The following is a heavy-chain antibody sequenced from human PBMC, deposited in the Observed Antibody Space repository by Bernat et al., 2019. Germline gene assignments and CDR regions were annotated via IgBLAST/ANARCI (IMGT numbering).Heavy chain of an antibody. Sequence: QLQESGPGLVKPSETLSLTCNVSGASIRSSYYYWGWIRQPPGKGLEWIGSIYFRGSTYYKPSLKSRVTISLDTSKSQFSLMLSSVTAADTAVYYCARLLSSLVDKRGSFDNGGKGTLVNVSS. CDR3: ARLLSSLVDKRGSFDN. J-gene: IGHJ4*02. CDR2: IYFRGST. V-gene: IGHV4-39*01. D-gene: IGHD6-6*01. CDR1: GASIRSSYYY.